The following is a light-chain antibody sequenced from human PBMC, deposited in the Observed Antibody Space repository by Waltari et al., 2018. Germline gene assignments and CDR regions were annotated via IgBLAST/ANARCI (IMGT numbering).Light chain of an antibody. Sequence: EIVMTQSPATLSVSPGERATLSCRAGQSVSSNLAWYQQKPGQAPRLLIYGASTRATGIPARFSGSGSGTEFTLTISSMQSEDFAVYYCQQYNNWPPVTFGQGTKLEIK. CDR2: GAS. J-gene: IGKJ2*01. CDR1: QSVSSN. V-gene: IGKV3-15*01. CDR3: QQYNNWPPVT.